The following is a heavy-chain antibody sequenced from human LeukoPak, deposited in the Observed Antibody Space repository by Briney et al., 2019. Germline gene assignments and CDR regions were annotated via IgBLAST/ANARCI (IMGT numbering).Heavy chain of an antibody. D-gene: IGHD5-18*01. CDR2: ISGSGGST. V-gene: IGHV3-23*01. Sequence: GGSLRLSCAASGFTFSSYAMSWVRQAPGKGLEWVSAISGSGGSTYYADSVKGRFTISRDNSKNTLYLQMNSLRAEDTAVYYCAQHYALQLFSTYYFDYWGQGTLVTVSS. J-gene: IGHJ4*02. CDR3: AQHYALQLFSTYYFDY. CDR1: GFTFSSYA.